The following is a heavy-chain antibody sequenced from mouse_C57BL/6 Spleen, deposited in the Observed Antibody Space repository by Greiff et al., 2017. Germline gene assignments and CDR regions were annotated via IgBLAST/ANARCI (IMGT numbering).Heavy chain of an antibody. CDR3: ATLYTGIDY. J-gene: IGHJ2*01. D-gene: IGHD2-12*01. Sequence: VQLQQSGPELVKPGASVKISCKASGYSFTGYYMNWVKQSPEKSLEWIGEINPSTGGTTYNQKFKAKATLTVDKSSSTAYMQLKGLTSEDSAVYCCATLYTGIDYWGQGTTLTVSS. V-gene: IGHV1-42*01. CDR1: GYSFTGYY. CDR2: INPSTGGT.